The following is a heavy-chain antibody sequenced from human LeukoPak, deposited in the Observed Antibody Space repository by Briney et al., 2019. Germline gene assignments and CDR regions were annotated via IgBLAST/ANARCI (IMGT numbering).Heavy chain of an antibody. J-gene: IGHJ4*02. D-gene: IGHD6-19*01. Sequence: PGRSLRLSCAASGFIFSNYGMHWVRQAPARGLEGVAMLWYDGSNKYYADSVKGRFTISRDNSKNTLFLQMNSLRAEDTAVYYCARGGGAMAGTFDYWGQGTLVTVSS. CDR2: LWYDGSNK. CDR3: ARGGGAMAGTFDY. CDR1: GFIFSNYG. V-gene: IGHV3-33*01.